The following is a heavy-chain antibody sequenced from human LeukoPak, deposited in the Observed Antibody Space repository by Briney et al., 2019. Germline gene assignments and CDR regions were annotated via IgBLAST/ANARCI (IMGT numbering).Heavy chain of an antibody. CDR2: IKQDGSEK. D-gene: IGHD5-12*01. V-gene: IGHV3-7*03. J-gene: IGHJ4*02. CDR3: ARESVATMALDY. Sequence: GGSLRLSCAASGFTFRNYWMSWVRQAPGKGLEWVANIKQDGSEKYYVDSVKGRFTISRDNAKNSLYLQMNSLRDEDTAVYYCARESVATMALDYWGQGALVTVSS. CDR1: GFTFRNYW.